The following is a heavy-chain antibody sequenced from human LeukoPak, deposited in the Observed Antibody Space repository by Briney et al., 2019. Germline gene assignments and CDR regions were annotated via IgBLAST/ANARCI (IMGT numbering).Heavy chain of an antibody. V-gene: IGHV4-39*07. CDR3: ARDPLEYSYGTDY. CDR2: IYYSGST. D-gene: IGHD5-18*01. CDR1: GGSISSYY. Sequence: PSETLSLTCTVSGGSISSYYWGWIRQPPGKGLEWIGSIYYSGSTYYNPSLKSRVTISVDTSKNQFSLKLSSVTAADTAVYYCARDPLEYSYGTDYWGQGTLVTVSS. J-gene: IGHJ4*02.